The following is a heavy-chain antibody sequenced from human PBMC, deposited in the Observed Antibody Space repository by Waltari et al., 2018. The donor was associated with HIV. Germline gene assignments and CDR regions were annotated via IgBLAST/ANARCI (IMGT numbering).Heavy chain of an antibody. Sequence: EVQLVQSGAEVKKPGESLKISCKGSGYSFTSYWIGWVRQMPGKGLEWMGIIYPGDSDTRYSPSFQGQVTISADKSISTAYLQWSSLKASDTAMYYCARHLRPNTAMATYYYYGMDVWGQGTTVTVSS. CDR3: ARHLRPNTAMATYYYYGMDV. CDR1: GYSFTSYW. D-gene: IGHD5-18*01. V-gene: IGHV5-51*01. J-gene: IGHJ6*02. CDR2: IYPGDSDT.